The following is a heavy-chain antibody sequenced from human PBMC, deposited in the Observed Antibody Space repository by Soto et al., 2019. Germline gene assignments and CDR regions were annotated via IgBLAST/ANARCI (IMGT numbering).Heavy chain of an antibody. J-gene: IGHJ4*02. CDR3: ARGLGKYDRSYFAL. V-gene: IGHV3-74*03. Sequence: EVQLVESGGGLVQPGGSLRLSCVSSGFIFSGYWMYWVRQAPGQGLVWVSRIKSDGSRITYAYSGKGRFTISRDNAQNTRHLHRNGLRVADTAVYYCARGLGKYDRSYFALWGQGTMVTFAS. D-gene: IGHD3-9*01. CDR1: GFIFSGYW. CDR2: IKSDGSRI.